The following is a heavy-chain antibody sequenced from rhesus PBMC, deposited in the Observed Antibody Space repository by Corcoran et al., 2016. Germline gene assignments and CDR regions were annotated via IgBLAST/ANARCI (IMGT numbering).Heavy chain of an antibody. CDR1: DGSISGNNW. CDR3: ARSPFGSSFNSLDV. D-gene: IGHD6-43*01. J-gene: IGHJ5-2*02. Sequence: QVQLQESGPGLVKPSETLSLTCAVSDGSISGNNWWSWIRRHPGQGLEWIGLISGSGGNTDYNPSLKSRVTVSKDTSKSQFSLEVSFVTVADTAVYFCARSPFGSSFNSLDVWGRGVLVTVSS. V-gene: IGHV4-92*01. CDR2: ISGSGGNT.